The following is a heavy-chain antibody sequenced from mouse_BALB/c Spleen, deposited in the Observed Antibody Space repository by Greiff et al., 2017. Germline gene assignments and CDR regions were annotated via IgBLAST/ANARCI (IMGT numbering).Heavy chain of an antibody. CDR3: AREGITTALDY. V-gene: IGHV2-6-7*01. CDR2: IWGDGST. CDR1: GFSLTGYG. D-gene: IGHD1-2*01. Sequence: QVQLQQSGPGLVAPSQSLSITCTVSGFSLTGYGVNWVRQPPGKGLEWLGMIWGDGSTDYNSALKSRLSISKDNSKSQVFLKMNSLQTDDTARYYCAREGITTALDYWGQGTSVTVSS. J-gene: IGHJ4*01.